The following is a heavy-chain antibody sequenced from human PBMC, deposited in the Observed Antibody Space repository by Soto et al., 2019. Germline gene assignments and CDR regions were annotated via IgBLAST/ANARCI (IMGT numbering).Heavy chain of an antibody. CDR1: AGTFSIYA. CDR2: IIPIFGTA. V-gene: IGHV1-69*12. CDR3: ARSITGTVLYYYGMAV. Sequence: QVQLVQSGAEVKKPGSSVKVSCKASAGTFSIYAISWVRQAPGQGLGWMGGIIPIFGTANYAQKFPGRFTITADESPSTAYMELRSLRSEDTAVYYCARSITGTVLYYYGMAVSGPGTTVTVSS. J-gene: IGHJ6*02. D-gene: IGHD1-20*01.